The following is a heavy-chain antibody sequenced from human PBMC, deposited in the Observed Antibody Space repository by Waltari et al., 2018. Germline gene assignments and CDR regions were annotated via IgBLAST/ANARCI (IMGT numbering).Heavy chain of an antibody. J-gene: IGHJ3*02. CDR2: MMPIYGTA. CDR3: ARDRVLEYCSGGSCSADAFEI. CDR1: GGTFSSYA. D-gene: IGHD2-15*01. V-gene: IGHV1-69*05. Sequence: QVQLVQSGAEVKKPGSSVKVSCKASGGTFSSYAISWVLQAPGQGLEWMGGMMPIYGTANYAQKFQGRVTITTDEATSTAYMELSSLRSEDTAVYYCARDRVLEYCSGGSCSADAFEIWGQGTMVTVSS.